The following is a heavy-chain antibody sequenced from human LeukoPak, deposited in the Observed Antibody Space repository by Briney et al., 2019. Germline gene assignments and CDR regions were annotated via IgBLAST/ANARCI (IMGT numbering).Heavy chain of an antibody. J-gene: IGHJ4*02. CDR1: GFTFSSYS. Sequence: GGSLRLSCAASGFTFSSYSMNWVRQAPGKGLEWVSSISSSSSYIYYADSVKGRFTISRDNAKNSLYLQMNSLRAEDTAVYYCARDYYSSGRLFDYWGQGTLVTVSS. V-gene: IGHV3-21*01. D-gene: IGHD3-10*01. CDR2: ISSSSSYI. CDR3: ARDYYSSGRLFDY.